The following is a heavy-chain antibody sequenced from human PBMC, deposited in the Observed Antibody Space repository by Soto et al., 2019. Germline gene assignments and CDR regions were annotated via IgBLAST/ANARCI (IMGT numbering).Heavy chain of an antibody. V-gene: IGHV1-58*01. D-gene: IGHD3-22*01. CDR2: ILVGSGQT. CDR1: GATFTSST. J-gene: IGHJ4*02. Sequence: SVKVSCKASGATFTSSTVNWVRQARGQPPEWIGWILVGSGQTNSAQKFQGRVAITRDMSTYTAYLELNSLRSDDSAVYYCAAISSGYYRVFDYWGQGTPVTV. CDR3: AAISSGYYRVFDY.